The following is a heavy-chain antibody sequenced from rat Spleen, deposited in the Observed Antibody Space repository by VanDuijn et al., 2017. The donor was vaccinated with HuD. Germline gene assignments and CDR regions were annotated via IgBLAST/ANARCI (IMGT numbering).Heavy chain of an antibody. V-gene: IGHV5-17*01. Sequence: EVQLVESGGGLIQPGGSLKLSCAASGFTFSDYAMAWVRQAPKKSLEWVGTIIFDGSNTYYRDSVKGRFTISRDNAKSTLYLQMDSLRSEDTSTYYCTRHWNDDYFDYWGQGVMVTVSS. CDR3: TRHWNDDYFDY. CDR1: GFTFSDYA. J-gene: IGHJ2*01. CDR2: IIFDGSNT.